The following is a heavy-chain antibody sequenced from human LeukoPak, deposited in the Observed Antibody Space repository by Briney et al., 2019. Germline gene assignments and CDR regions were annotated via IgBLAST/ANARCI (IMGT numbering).Heavy chain of an antibody. CDR2: INPGNGNT. CDR1: GYTFTSYA. D-gene: IGHD5-18*01. CDR3: AREDTLTAYTAMVTSHWVDY. Sequence: ASVKVSCKASGYTFTSYAMHWVRQAPGQRLEWMGWINPGNGNTKYSQKFQGRVTITRDTSASTAYMELSSLRSEDTAVYYCAREDTLTAYTAMVTSHWVDYWGQGTLVTVSS. V-gene: IGHV1-3*01. J-gene: IGHJ4*02.